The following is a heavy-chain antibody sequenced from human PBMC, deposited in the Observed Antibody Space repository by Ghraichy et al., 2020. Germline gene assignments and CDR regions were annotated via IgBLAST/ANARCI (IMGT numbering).Heavy chain of an antibody. CDR3: ARVGCHDYGDYCFDY. J-gene: IGHJ4*02. V-gene: IGHV3-74*01. CDR2: INSDGSST. Sequence: GESLNISCAASGFTFSSYWMHWVRQAPGKGLVWVSRINSDGSSTSYADSVKGRFTISRDNAKNTLYLQMNSLRAEDTAVYYCARVGCHDYGDYCFDYWGQGTLVTVSS. CDR1: GFTFSSYW. D-gene: IGHD4-17*01.